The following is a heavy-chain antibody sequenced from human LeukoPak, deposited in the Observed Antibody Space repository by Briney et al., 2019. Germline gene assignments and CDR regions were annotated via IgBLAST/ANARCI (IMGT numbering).Heavy chain of an antibody. D-gene: IGHD3-16*01. CDR2: IIPILGIA. CDR1: GYTFTGYY. Sequence: WASVKVSCKASGYTFTGYYMHWVRQAPGQGLEWMGRIIPILGIANYAQKLQGRVTMTTDTSTSTAYMELRSLRSDDTAVYYCARDGGMKGIDYWGQGTLVTVSS. V-gene: IGHV1-18*04. CDR3: ARDGGMKGIDY. J-gene: IGHJ4*02.